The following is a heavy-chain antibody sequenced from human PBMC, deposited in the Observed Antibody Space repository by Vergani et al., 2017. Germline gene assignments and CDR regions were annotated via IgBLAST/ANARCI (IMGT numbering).Heavy chain of an antibody. Sequence: EVQLVQSGAEVKKPGESLKISCQISGYSFTNYWIGWVRQMPGKGLEWMGIIHPADSDTRYSPSFQGQVTISVDKSISTAYLQRRSRRASDSAMYYCARLYGRDSSGSKYFDYWGQGTLVTVSS. CDR2: IHPADSDT. CDR3: ARLYGRDSSGSKYFDY. CDR1: GYSFTNYW. D-gene: IGHD3-22*01. V-gene: IGHV5-51*01. J-gene: IGHJ4*02.